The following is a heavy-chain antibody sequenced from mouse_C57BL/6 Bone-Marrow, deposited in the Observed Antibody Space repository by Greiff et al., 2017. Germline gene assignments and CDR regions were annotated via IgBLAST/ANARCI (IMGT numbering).Heavy chain of an antibody. J-gene: IGHJ1*03. CDR1: GYTFTSYG. V-gene: IGHV1-81*01. CDR2: IYPSSGNT. Sequence: VQLQQSGAELARPGASVKLSCKASGYTFTSYGISWVKQRTGQGLEWIGEIYPSSGNTYYNEKFKGKATLTADKSSSTAYMELRSLTSEDSAVYFCARSYWDFDVWGTGTTVTVSS. CDR3: ARSYWDFDV.